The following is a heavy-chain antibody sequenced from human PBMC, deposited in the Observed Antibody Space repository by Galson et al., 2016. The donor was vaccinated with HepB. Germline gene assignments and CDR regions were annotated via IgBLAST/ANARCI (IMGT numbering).Heavy chain of an antibody. V-gene: IGHV4-39*02. CDR3: ASDDY. Sequence: SETLSLTCTVSGGSISSSHSYYWGWTRQPPGRGLEWIGTISYHGKTYYHPSLKSRVTISVDTSRNQFSLWLSSVTATDTAVYYCASDDYWGQGTLVTVSS. CDR1: GGSISSSHSYY. CDR2: ISYHGKT. J-gene: IGHJ4*02.